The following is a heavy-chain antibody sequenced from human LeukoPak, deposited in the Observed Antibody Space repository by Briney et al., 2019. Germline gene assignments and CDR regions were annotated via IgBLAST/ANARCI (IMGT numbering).Heavy chain of an antibody. CDR2: ISGGGGDT. D-gene: IGHD1-1*01. Sequence: GGSLRLSCAASGFTFINYAMSWVRQAPGKGLEWVSGISGGGGDTYYADSVKGRFTISRDNSNNTLYLQMHRLRAEDTAVYYCAKSRRSGWNVPYFDYWGQGTLVAVSS. V-gene: IGHV3-23*01. CDR1: GFTFINYA. J-gene: IGHJ4*02. CDR3: AKSRRSGWNVPYFDY.